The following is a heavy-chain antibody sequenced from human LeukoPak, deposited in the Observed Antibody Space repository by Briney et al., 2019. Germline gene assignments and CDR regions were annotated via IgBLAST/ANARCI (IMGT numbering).Heavy chain of an antibody. V-gene: IGHV3-21*01. Sequence: GGSLRLSCAASGFTFSSYEMNWVRQAPGKGLEWVSSISSSSSYIYYADSVKGRFTISRDNAKNSLYLQMNSLRAEDTAVYYCAREKTIFGVVGAPDMDVWGKGTTVTVSS. D-gene: IGHD3-3*01. CDR1: GFTFSSYE. CDR3: AREKTIFGVVGAPDMDV. CDR2: ISSSSSYI. J-gene: IGHJ6*03.